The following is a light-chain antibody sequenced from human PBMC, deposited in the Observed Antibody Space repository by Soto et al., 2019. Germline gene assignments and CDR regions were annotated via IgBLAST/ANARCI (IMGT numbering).Light chain of an antibody. J-gene: IGLJ1*01. CDR2: EGS. Sequence: QSVLTQPASVSGSPGQPITISCTGTSSDVGSYNLVSWYQQHPGKAPKLMIYEGSKRPSGVSNRFSGSKSGNTASLTISGLQAEDEADYYCCSHAGSSTYNYVFGTGTKLTVL. CDR3: CSHAGSSTYNYV. CDR1: SSDVGSYNL. V-gene: IGLV2-23*01.